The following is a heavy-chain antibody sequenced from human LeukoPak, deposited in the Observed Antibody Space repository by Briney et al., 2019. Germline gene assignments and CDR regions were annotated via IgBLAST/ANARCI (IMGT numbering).Heavy chain of an antibody. CDR1: GGSISSSTYY. Sequence: SETLSLTCSVSGGSISSSTYYWGWIRQPPGKGLEWIASIYYGGSTYYNPSLKSRVTISVDTSKNQFSLKLSSVTAADTAVYYCARQGGTYYYGSGSYFGSRKFDYWGQGTLVTVSS. CDR2: IYYGGST. J-gene: IGHJ4*02. CDR3: ARQGGTYYYGSGSYFGSRKFDY. V-gene: IGHV4-39*01. D-gene: IGHD3-10*01.